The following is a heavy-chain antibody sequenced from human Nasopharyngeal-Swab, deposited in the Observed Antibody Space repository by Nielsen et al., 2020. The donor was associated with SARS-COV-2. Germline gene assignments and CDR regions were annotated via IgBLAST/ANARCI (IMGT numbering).Heavy chain of an antibody. CDR2: ISGSGGST. D-gene: IGHD6-19*01. V-gene: IGHV3-23*01. Sequence: WIRQPPGKGLEWVSAISGSGGSTYYAGSVKGRFTISRDNSKNTLYLQMNSLRAEDTAVYYCAKLDSSGWLLFDYWGQGTLVTVSS. J-gene: IGHJ4*02. CDR3: AKLDSSGWLLFDY.